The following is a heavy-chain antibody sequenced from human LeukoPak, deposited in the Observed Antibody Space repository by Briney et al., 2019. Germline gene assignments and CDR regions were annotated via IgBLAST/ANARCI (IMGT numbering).Heavy chain of an antibody. J-gene: IGHJ4*02. CDR3: ARFDNYGPGD. CDR1: GGSFSGYY. D-gene: IGHD3-10*01. Sequence: SETLSLTCAVYGGSFSGYYWSWIRQPPGKGLEWIGEINHSGSTNYNPSLKSRVTISVDTSKNQFSLKLSSVTAADTAVYYCARFDNYGPGDWGQGTLVTVSS. CDR2: INHSGST. V-gene: IGHV4-34*01.